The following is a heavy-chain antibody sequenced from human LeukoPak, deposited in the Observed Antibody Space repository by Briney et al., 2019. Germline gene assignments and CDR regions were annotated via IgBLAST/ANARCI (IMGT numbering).Heavy chain of an antibody. V-gene: IGHV3-48*03. CDR1: GFTFSTYE. J-gene: IGHJ1*01. CDR3: VREMGARLFQY. D-gene: IGHD1-26*01. CDR2: VSTSGCTI. Sequence: GGSLRLSCAASGFTFSTYEMNWVRQAPGKGLEWVSYVSTSGCTIFYADSVKGRFTISRDNAKNSLYLQMNRLRAEDTAVYYCVREMGARLFQYWGQGALVTVS.